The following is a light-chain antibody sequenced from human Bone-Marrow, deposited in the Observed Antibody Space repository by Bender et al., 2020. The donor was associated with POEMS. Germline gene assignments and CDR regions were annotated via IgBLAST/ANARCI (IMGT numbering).Light chain of an antibody. J-gene: IGLJ3*02. CDR1: SGHSRYA. CDR3: QTWGTGIQV. V-gene: IGLV4-69*01. CDR2: VSSDGSH. Sequence: QVVLTQSPSASASLGAPLKITCSLSSGHSRYAIAWHQQRPRKGPRFLMKVSSDGSHTNGDGIPDRFSGSSSGPERYLIISSLQSEDEGDYYCQTWGTGIQVFGGGTQVTVL.